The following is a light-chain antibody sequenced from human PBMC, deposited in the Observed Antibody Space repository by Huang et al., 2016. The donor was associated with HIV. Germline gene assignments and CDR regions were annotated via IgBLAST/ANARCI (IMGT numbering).Light chain of an antibody. CDR2: LGS. Sequence: DIVMTQSPLSLPVTPGEPASISCRSSQSLLHSNGYNYLDWYLQKPGQSPQLLIYLGSNRASGVPDRFSGAGSGTYFTLKISRVEAEDVGIYYCMQVLQTPRTFGQGTKVEI. CDR3: MQVLQTPRT. J-gene: IGKJ1*01. CDR1: QSLLHSNGYNY. V-gene: IGKV2-28*01.